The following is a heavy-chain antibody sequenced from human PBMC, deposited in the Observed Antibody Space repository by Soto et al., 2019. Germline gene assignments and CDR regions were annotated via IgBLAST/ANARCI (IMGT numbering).Heavy chain of an antibody. Sequence: GGSLRLSCAASGFTFSYYYGSWIRQAPGKGLEWVSYISSSGITSYSADSVEGRFNISRDNAKNSLYLHMNSLRADDTAVYYCATWYCSGGSCYNSLDYWGQGTLVTVSS. D-gene: IGHD2-15*01. CDR2: ISSSGITS. V-gene: IGHV3-11*01. CDR1: GFTFSYYY. J-gene: IGHJ4*02. CDR3: ATWYCSGGSCYNSLDY.